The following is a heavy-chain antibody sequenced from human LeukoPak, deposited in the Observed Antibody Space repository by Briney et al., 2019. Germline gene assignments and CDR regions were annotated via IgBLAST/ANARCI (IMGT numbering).Heavy chain of an antibody. J-gene: IGHJ4*02. CDR1: GFTFSSYA. CDR2: ISGDGGSI. Sequence: GGSLRLSCAASGFTFSSYAMHWVRQAPGKGLECVAVISGDGGSIYYADSVKGRFTISRDNSKNTLYWQMNSLRPDDPAMFYCARDDQNGYNSLDYWGQGTLVTVSS. D-gene: IGHD5-12*01. V-gene: IGHV3-30-3*01. CDR3: ARDDQNGYNSLDY.